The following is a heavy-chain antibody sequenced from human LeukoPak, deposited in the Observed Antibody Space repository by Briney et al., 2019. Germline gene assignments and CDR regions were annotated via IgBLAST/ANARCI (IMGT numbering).Heavy chain of an antibody. Sequence: GGSLRLSCAASGLPVSRNYMSWVRQAPGKGLEWVTVIYSGGSTYYADSVKGRFTISRDNYNNTLYLQMHSLRAEDTAVYYYARGIIYGGNSGGNFDYWGQGTLVTVSS. J-gene: IGHJ4*02. V-gene: IGHV3-53*01. CDR1: GLPVSRNY. D-gene: IGHD4-23*01. CDR2: IYSGGST. CDR3: ARGIIYGGNSGGNFDY.